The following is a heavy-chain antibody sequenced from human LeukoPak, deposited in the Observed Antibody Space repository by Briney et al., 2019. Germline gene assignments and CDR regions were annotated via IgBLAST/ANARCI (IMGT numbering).Heavy chain of an antibody. D-gene: IGHD5-24*01. Sequence: SQTLSLTCAISGDSISRNTITWNWIRQSPSRGLEWLGRTYYKSEWYNDYAVSVKSRIIINPDTSKNQFSLQLSSVTAADTAVYYCARGCRDGYTSNWFDPWGQGTLVTVSS. CDR1: GDSISRNTIT. CDR3: ARGCRDGYTSNWFDP. V-gene: IGHV6-1*01. CDR2: TYYKSEWYN. J-gene: IGHJ5*02.